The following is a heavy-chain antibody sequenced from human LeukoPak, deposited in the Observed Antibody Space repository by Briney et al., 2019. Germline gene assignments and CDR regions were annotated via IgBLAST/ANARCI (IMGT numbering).Heavy chain of an antibody. CDR1: GGSFSGYY. D-gene: IGHD2-8*01. CDR3: ARGRICTNGVCYKSFDY. V-gene: IGHV4-34*01. CDR2: INHSGST. Sequence: SETLSLTCAVYGGSFSGYYWSWIRQPPGKGLEWIGEINHSGSTNYNPSLKSRVTISVDTSKNQFSLRLSSVTAADTAVYYCARGRICTNGVCYKSFDYWGQGTLVTVSS. J-gene: IGHJ4*02.